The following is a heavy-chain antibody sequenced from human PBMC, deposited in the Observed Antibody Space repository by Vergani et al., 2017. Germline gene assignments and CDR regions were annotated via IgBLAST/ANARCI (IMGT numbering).Heavy chain of an antibody. J-gene: IGHJ6*02. V-gene: IGHV3-74*01. D-gene: IGHD2-2*01. CDR3: ARGRVVPAARVGGMDV. Sequence: EVQLVESGGGLVQPGGSLRLSCAASGFPFSSYWMHWVRQAPGKGLVWVSRINSDGSSTSYADSVKGRFTISRDNAKNTLYLQMNSLRAEDTAVYYCARGRVVPAARVGGMDVWGQGTTVTVSS. CDR2: INSDGSST. CDR1: GFPFSSYW.